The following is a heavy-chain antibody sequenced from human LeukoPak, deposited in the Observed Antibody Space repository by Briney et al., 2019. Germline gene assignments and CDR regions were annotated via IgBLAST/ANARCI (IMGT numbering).Heavy chain of an antibody. Sequence: ASVKVSCKASGYTFTGYYMHWVRQAPGQGLEWMGWINPNSGGTNYAQKFQGRVTITADKSTSTAYMELSSLRSEDTAVYYCARSYYYGSGSYPLDYWGQGTLVTVSS. CDR1: GYTFTGYY. CDR2: INPNSGGT. V-gene: IGHV1-2*02. D-gene: IGHD3-10*01. J-gene: IGHJ4*02. CDR3: ARSYYYGSGSYPLDY.